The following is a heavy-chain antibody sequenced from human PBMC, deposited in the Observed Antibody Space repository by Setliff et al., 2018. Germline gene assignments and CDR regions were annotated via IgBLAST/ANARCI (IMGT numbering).Heavy chain of an antibody. V-gene: IGHV3-30*04. CDR2: ISYDGSHQ. J-gene: IGHJ5*02. D-gene: IGHD3-22*01. CDR3: ARDGKQFYYDSTGYYRNWFDP. Sequence: GGSLRLSCAASGFMFGSYAMHWVRQSPGKGLEWVAVISYDGSHQYYADSVRGRFTIPRDNSKNTLFLQMNSLRSEDTAIYSCARDGKQFYYDSTGYYRNWFDPWGQGILVTVSS. CDR1: GFMFGSYA.